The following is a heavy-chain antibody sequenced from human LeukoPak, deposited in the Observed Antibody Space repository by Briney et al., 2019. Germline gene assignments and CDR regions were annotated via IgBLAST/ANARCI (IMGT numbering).Heavy chain of an antibody. CDR1: GGSIRSAGYY. J-gene: IGHJ6*02. Sequence: PSQTLSLTCTVSGGSIRSAGYYWSWIRQHPGKGLEWIAYMYYSGSTYYSPSLRSRVSISVDTSKNQFSLRLSSVSAADTAVYCATGSFDSYGMDVWGQGTTVTVSS. CDR2: MYYSGST. D-gene: IGHD3-9*01. V-gene: IGHV4-31*03. CDR3: TGSFDSYGMDV.